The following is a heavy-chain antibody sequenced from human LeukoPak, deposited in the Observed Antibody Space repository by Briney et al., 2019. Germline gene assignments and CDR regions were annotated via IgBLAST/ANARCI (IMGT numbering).Heavy chain of an antibody. D-gene: IGHD1-14*01. V-gene: IGHV4-59*01. CDR3: AREANRYFDY. Sequence: SETLSLTCTVSGGSISSYYWSWIRQPPGKGLECIGHFYLGGGPNYNPSLKSRVSISIDTSKNQISLNLTSVTAADTAVYYCAREANRYFDYWGQGILVTVSS. CDR2: FYLGGGP. CDR1: GGSISSYY. J-gene: IGHJ4*02.